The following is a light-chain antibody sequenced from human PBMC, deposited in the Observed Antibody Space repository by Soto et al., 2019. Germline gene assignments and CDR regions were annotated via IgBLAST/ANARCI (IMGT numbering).Light chain of an antibody. CDR1: QEISRW. J-gene: IGKJ1*01. CDR3: QQATNFPWT. V-gene: IGKV1-12*01. CDR2: DAS. Sequence: DIQMTQSPSSVSASVGDRVTITCRASQEISRWLAWYQQKPGKAPELLIYDASNLQSGVPSRFSGSGSGTDFTLTISSLQPEDSAIYYCQQATNFPWTFGQGTKVEI.